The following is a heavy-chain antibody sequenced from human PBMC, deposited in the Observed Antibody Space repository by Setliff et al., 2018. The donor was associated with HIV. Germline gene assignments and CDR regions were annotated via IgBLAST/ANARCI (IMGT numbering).Heavy chain of an antibody. CDR1: GGSISSYF. Sequence: KPSETLSLTCTVSGGSISSYFWSWIRQPPGKGLEWIGTIYYSGSTNYNPSLESRVTISVDTSKNKFSVTLRSVTTADTAVYYCARDRGRGSGSPTRKFYYYGMDVW. V-gene: IGHV4-59*01. D-gene: IGHD3-10*01. J-gene: IGHJ6*01. CDR3: ARDRGRGSGSPTRKFYYYGMDV. CDR2: IYYSGST.